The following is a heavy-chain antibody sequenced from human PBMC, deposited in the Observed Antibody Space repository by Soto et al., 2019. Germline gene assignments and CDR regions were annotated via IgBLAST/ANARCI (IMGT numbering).Heavy chain of an antibody. CDR2: INQDGSEK. D-gene: IGHD5-18*01. V-gene: IGHV3-7*04. CDR3: TRDRNTYGPEGIY. J-gene: IGHJ4*02. Sequence: GGSLRLSCAASGFTFNNYWMSWVRQAPGKGLEWVANINQDGSEKYYVDSVKGRFTISRDNAKNSLSLQMNSLRAEDTAVYYCTRDRNTYGPEGIYWGQGTLVTVSS. CDR1: GFTFNNYW.